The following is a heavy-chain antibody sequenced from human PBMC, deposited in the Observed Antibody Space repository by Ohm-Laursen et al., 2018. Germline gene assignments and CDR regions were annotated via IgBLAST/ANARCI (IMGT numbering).Heavy chain of an antibody. V-gene: IGHV4-31*03. CDR3: AKDLDPYEPYYFDY. D-gene: IGHD2-21*01. Sequence: SQTLSLTCTVSGGSISSGGYYWSWIRQHPGKGLEWIGYIYYSGSTYYNPSLKSRVTISVDTSKNQFSLKLSSVTAADTAVYYCAKDLDPYEPYYFDYWGQGTLVTVSS. CDR2: IYYSGST. CDR1: GGSISSGGYY. J-gene: IGHJ4*02.